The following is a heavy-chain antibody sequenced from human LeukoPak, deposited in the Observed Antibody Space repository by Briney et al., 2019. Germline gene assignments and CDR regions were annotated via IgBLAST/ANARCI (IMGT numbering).Heavy chain of an antibody. CDR3: ATDGGPAYSSSWYLY. D-gene: IGHD6-13*01. CDR1: GFTFSSYS. J-gene: IGHJ4*02. CDR2: ITSSRTYI. Sequence: PGGSLRLSCAASGFTFSSYSMNWVRQAPGKGLEWVSYITSSRTYIYYADSVKGRFTISRDNAKNSLYLQMNSLRAEDTAVYYCATDGGPAYSSSWYLYWGQGSLVTVSS. V-gene: IGHV3-21*01.